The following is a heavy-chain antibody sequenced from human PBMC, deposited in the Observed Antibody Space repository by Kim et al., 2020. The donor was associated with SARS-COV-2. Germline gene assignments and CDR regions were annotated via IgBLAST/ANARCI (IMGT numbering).Heavy chain of an antibody. CDR2: IYSGGSST. V-gene: IGHV3-23*03. CDR1: GFTFSSYA. Sequence: GGSLRLSCAASGFTFSSYAMSWVRQAPGKGLEWVSVIYSGGSSTYYADSVKGRFTISRDNSKNTLYLQMNSLRAEDTAVYYCAKDRIDAQYSYGSSGFDYWGQGTLVTVSS. CDR3: AKDRIDAQYSYGSSGFDY. D-gene: IGHD5-18*01. J-gene: IGHJ4*02.